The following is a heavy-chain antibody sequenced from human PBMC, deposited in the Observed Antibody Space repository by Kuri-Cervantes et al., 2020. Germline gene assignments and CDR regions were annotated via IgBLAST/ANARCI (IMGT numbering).Heavy chain of an antibody. CDR1: GYTFTGYY. V-gene: IGHV1-2*02. Sequence: ASVKVSCKASGYTFTGYYMHWVRQAPGQGLEWMGWINPNSGGTNYAQKFQGRVTMTRDTSISTAYMELSRLRSDDTAVYYCARDAKDIVVVPAAMRRGGPGTELYYYYYMDVWGKGTTVTVSS. CDR3: ARDAKDIVVVPAAMRRGGPGTELYYYYYMDV. D-gene: IGHD2-2*01. CDR2: INPNSGGT. J-gene: IGHJ6*03.